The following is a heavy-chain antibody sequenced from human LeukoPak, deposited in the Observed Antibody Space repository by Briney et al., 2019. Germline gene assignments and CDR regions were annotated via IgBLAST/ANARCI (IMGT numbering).Heavy chain of an antibody. CDR3: ARQRYCSSVNCSPHFDY. CDR1: GGSISSSNYY. Sequence: MSSETLSLTCAVSGGSISSSNYYWGWIRQPPGEGLEWIGTIYSSGSTYYNPSLKSRVTIPVDTSKNQFSLKLSSVTATDTAVYYCARQRYCSSVNCSPHFDYWGQGTLVTVSS. D-gene: IGHD2-2*01. J-gene: IGHJ4*02. V-gene: IGHV4-39*01. CDR2: IYSSGST.